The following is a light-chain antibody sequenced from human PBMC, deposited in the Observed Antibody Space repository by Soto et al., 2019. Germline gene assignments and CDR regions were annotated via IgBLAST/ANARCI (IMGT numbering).Light chain of an antibody. CDR2: GAS. CDR3: HQYDNWPRT. Sequence: EIVMTQSRVALSVAPGERATLSCRASQSVSSKLAWYQQKPGQAPRPLIYGASTRAIGIPDRFSGSGSGTEFTLTISSLQSEDFAVYYCHQYDNWPRTFGQGTKV. V-gene: IGKV3-15*01. CDR1: QSVSSK. J-gene: IGKJ1*01.